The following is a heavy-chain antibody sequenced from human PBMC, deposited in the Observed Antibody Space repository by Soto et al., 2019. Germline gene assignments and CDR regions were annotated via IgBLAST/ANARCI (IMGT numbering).Heavy chain of an antibody. V-gene: IGHV4-39*01. Sequence: QLQLQESGPGLVKPSETLSLTCTVSGGSISSSSYYWGWIRQPPGKGLEWIGSIYYSGSTYYNPSLKSRVTISVDTSKNQFYLKLSAVTDADTAGYYCARHADERSVVFDYWGQGTLVTVSS. CDR2: IYYSGST. CDR1: GGSISSSSYY. J-gene: IGHJ4*02. CDR3: ARHADERSVVFDY.